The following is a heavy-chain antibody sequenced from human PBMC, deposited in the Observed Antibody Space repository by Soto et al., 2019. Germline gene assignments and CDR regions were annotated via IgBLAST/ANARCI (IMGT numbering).Heavy chain of an antibody. CDR2: LSYDGSNK. V-gene: IGHV3-30-3*01. CDR3: AREGYSYGYRYFDY. D-gene: IGHD5-18*01. CDR1: GFTFSSYA. Sequence: QVQLVESGGGVVQPGRSLRLSCAASGFTFSSYAIHWVRQAPGKGLEWVAVLSYDGSNKYYADSVKGRFTISRDNSKNTLYLQMNSLRAEDTAVFYCAREGYSYGYRYFDYWGQGTLVTVSS. J-gene: IGHJ4*02.